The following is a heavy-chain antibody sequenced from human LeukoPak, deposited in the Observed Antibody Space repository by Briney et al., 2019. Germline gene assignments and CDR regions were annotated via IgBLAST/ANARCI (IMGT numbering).Heavy chain of an antibody. Sequence: SETLSLTCAVYGGSFSGYYWSWIRQPPGKGLEWIGEINHSGSTNYNPSVKSRVTISVDTSKNQFSLKLSSVTAADTAVYYCASSKKLDPWGQGTLVTVSS. CDR2: INHSGST. J-gene: IGHJ5*02. CDR3: ASSKKLDP. V-gene: IGHV4-34*01. CDR1: GGSFSGYY.